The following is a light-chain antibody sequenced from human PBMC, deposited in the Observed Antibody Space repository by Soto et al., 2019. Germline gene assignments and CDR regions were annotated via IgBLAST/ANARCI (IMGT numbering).Light chain of an antibody. V-gene: IGLV2-23*01. J-gene: IGLJ2*01. CDR2: EDT. CDR1: SSDVGSYNL. Sequence: QSALTQPASVSGSPGQSITISCTGTSSDVGSYNLVSWYQQHPGKAPKLMIYEDTKRPSGVSNRFSGSKSGNTASQTISGLQAEDEADYYCSSYAGSNTYVVFGGGTKLTVL. CDR3: SSYAGSNTYVV.